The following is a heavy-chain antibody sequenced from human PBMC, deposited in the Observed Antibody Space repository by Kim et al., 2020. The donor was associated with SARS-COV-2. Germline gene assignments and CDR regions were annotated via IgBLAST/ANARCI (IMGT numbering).Heavy chain of an antibody. D-gene: IGHD3-9*01. V-gene: IGHV4-34*01. CDR3: ARGVAHYDILTGYSPLWFDH. J-gene: IGHJ5*02. CDR1: GGSFSGYY. Sequence: SETLSLTCAVYGGSFSGYYWSWIRQPPGNGLEWIGEINHSGSTNYNPSLKSRVTISVDTSKNQFSLKLSSVTAADTAVYYCARGVAHYDILTGYSPLWFDHWGQGTLVTVSS. CDR2: INHSGST.